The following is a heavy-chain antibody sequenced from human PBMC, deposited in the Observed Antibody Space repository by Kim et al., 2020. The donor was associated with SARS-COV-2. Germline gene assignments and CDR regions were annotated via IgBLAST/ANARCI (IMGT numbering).Heavy chain of an antibody. J-gene: IGHJ3*02. Sequence: GGSLRLSCAASGFTLSRYEMNWVRQAPGKGLEWVSYIGLRGDSTDYADSVKGRFTISRDNAKNPLYLQMNSLRAEDTAIYYCARDDYGGNAFLDALDIWGRGTRVTV. CDR1: GFTLSRYE. CDR2: IGLRGDST. V-gene: IGHV3-48*03. CDR3: ARDDYGGNAFLDALDI. D-gene: IGHD4-17*01.